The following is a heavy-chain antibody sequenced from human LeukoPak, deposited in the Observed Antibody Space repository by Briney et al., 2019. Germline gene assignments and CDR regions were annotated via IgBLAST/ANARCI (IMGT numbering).Heavy chain of an antibody. CDR3: ARGRVEMATIDFDY. D-gene: IGHD5-24*01. CDR1: GDSISSGSYY. J-gene: IGHJ4*02. V-gene: IGHV4-61*02. CDR2: IYTSGST. Sequence: SETLSLTCTVSGDSISSGSYYWSWIRQPAGKGLEWIGRIYTSGSTNYNPSLKSRVTISVDTSKNQFSLKLSSVTAADTAMYYCARGRVEMATIDFDYWGRGTLVTVSS.